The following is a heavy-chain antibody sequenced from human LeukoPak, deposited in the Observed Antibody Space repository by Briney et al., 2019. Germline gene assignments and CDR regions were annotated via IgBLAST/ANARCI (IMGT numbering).Heavy chain of an antibody. V-gene: IGHV4-59*08. CDR2: VYNIGTT. D-gene: IGHD3-10*01. J-gene: IGHJ3*02. CDR3: ARHYYGSGSSAFDI. Sequence: SETLSLTCTVSGGSISTYYWSRIRQPPGKGLEWIGYVYNIGTTNYNPSLKSRVSVSADTSKNQFSLRLTSVTAADTALYYCARHYYGSGSSAFDIWGQGTVVTVSS. CDR1: GGSISTYY.